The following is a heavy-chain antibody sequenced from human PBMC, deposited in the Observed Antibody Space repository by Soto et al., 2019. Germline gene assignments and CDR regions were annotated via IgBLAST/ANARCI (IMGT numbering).Heavy chain of an antibody. CDR2: FDPEDGET. J-gene: IGHJ5*02. CDR3: ATKLFNRGYSYGFDP. CDR1: GYTLTELS. Sequence: RASVKVSCKVSGYTLTELSMHWVRQAPGKGLEWMGGFDPEDGETIYAQKFQGRVTMTEDTSTDTAYMELSSLRSEDTAVYYCATKLFNRGYSYGFDPWGQGTLVTVSS. V-gene: IGHV1-24*01. D-gene: IGHD5-18*01.